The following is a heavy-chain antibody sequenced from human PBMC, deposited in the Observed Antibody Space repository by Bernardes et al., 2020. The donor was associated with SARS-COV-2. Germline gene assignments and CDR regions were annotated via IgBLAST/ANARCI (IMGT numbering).Heavy chain of an antibody. D-gene: IGHD6-13*01. J-gene: IGHJ4*02. CDR3: ARDKQIAAASNFYY. CDR2: INAGNGNT. V-gene: IGHV1-3*01. Sequence: ASVKVSCKASGYTFTSYAMHWVRQAPGQRLEWMGWINAGNGNTKYSQKFQGRVTITRDTSASTAYMELSSLRSEDTAVYYCARDKQIAAASNFYYWGQGTLVTVSS. CDR1: GYTFTSYA.